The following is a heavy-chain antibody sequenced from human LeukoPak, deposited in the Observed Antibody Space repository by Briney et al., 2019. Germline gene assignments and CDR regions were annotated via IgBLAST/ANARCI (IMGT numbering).Heavy chain of an antibody. Sequence: ASVKVSCKASGYTFTSYGISWVRQAPGQGLEWMGWISAYNGNTNYAQKFQGRVTMTTDTSTSTAYMELRSLRSDDTAVYYCARGRRILTGYYISGSDAFDFWGQGTMITVSS. D-gene: IGHD3-9*01. CDR3: ARGRRILTGYYISGSDAFDF. CDR2: ISAYNGNT. CDR1: GYTFTSYG. V-gene: IGHV1-18*01. J-gene: IGHJ3*01.